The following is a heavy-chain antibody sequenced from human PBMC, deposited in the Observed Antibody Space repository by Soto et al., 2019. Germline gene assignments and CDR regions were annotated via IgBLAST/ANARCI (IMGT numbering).Heavy chain of an antibody. V-gene: IGHV1-2*04. CDR3: ASSLRGSISPAMTQKWPPPSYYGMDV. Sequence: ASVKVSCKASGYTFTGYYMHWVRQAPGQGLEWMGWINPNSGGTNYAQKFQGWVTMTRDTSISTAYMELSRLRSDDTAVYYCASSLRGSISPAMTQKWPPPSYYGMDVWGQGTTVTVSS. J-gene: IGHJ6*02. CDR1: GYTFTGYY. CDR2: INPNSGGT. D-gene: IGHD1-26*01.